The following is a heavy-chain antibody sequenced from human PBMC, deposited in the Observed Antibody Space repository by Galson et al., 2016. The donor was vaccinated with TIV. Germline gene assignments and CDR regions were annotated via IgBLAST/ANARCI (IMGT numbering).Heavy chain of an antibody. CDR1: GFTVSGNC. CDR2: IYSGGST. CDR3: ARDRRHCGNECYLYYYYGMDV. D-gene: IGHD2-21*01. Sequence: SLRLSCAASGFTVSGNCMTWVRQAPGKGLEWVSLIYSGGSTTYADSVKCGFTISRDNFKNTVYLQMNSLRADDTAVYYCARDRRHCGNECYLYYYYGMDVWGQGTTVTVSS. J-gene: IGHJ6*02. V-gene: IGHV3-66*01.